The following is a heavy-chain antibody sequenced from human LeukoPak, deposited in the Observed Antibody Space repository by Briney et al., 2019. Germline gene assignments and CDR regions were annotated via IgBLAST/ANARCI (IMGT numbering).Heavy chain of an antibody. CDR3: ARQDCSGGSCYSFDY. D-gene: IGHD2-15*01. CDR1: GGSISSYY. CDR2: IYYSGST. J-gene: IGHJ4*02. Sequence: SETLSLTCTASGGSISSYYWSWIRLAPGKGLEWIGYIYYSGSTNYNPSLKSRVTISLDTSKNQFSLQLSSVTAADTAVYYCARQDCSGGSCYSFDYWGQGTLVTVSS. V-gene: IGHV4-59*08.